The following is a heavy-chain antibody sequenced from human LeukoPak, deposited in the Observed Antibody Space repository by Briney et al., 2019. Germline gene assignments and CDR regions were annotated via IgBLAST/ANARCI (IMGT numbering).Heavy chain of an antibody. Sequence: ASVKVSCKASGYTFTGYYMHWVRQAPGQGLEWMGWISPNSGDTDIAQKFQGRVTMTRDTSISTAYMELSRLRSDDTAVYYCARAGLRFLEWLYDAFDIWGQGTMVTVSS. V-gene: IGHV1-2*02. CDR2: ISPNSGDT. J-gene: IGHJ3*02. CDR3: ARAGLRFLEWLYDAFDI. CDR1: GYTFTGYY. D-gene: IGHD3-3*01.